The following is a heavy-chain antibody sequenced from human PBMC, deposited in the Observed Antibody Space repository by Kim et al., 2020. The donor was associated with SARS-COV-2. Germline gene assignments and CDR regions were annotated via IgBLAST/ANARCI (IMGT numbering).Heavy chain of an antibody. V-gene: IGHV3-7*03. Sequence: GGSLRLSCAASGFTFSSYWMSWVRQAPGKGLEWVANIKQDGSEKYYVDSVKGRFTISRDNAKNSLYLQMNSLRAEDTAVYYCARESKVWFGELFTGFRVRRNWFDPWGQGTLVTVSS. D-gene: IGHD3-10*01. CDR2: IKQDGSEK. J-gene: IGHJ5*02. CDR1: GFTFSSYW. CDR3: ARESKVWFGELFTGFRVRRNWFDP.